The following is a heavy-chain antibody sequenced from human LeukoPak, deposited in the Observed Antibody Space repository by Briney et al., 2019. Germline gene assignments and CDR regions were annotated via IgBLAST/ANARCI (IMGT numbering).Heavy chain of an antibody. CDR1: GYTFTSYD. Sequence: ASVKVSCKASGYTFTSYDINWVRQATGQGLEWMGWMNPNSGNTGYAQKFQGRVTMTRNTSISTAYMELSSLRSEDTAVYYCARALLTGTVTIFWSYYYYGMDVWGQGTTVTVSS. J-gene: IGHJ6*02. V-gene: IGHV1-8*01. D-gene: IGHD3-3*01. CDR3: ARALLTGTVTIFWSYYYYGMDV. CDR2: MNPNSGNT.